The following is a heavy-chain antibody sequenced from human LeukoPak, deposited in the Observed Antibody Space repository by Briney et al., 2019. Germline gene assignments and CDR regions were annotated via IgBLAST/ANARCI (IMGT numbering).Heavy chain of an antibody. V-gene: IGHV4-31*03. Sequence: PSETLSLTCTVSGGSISSGGYYWSWIRQHPGKGLEWIGYIYYSGSTYYNPSLKSRVTISVDTSKNQFSLKLSSVTAADTAVCYCARDTNKLPLRAFDIWGQGTMVTVSS. D-gene: IGHD5-24*01. CDR3: ARDTNKLPLRAFDI. CDR2: IYYSGST. CDR1: GGSISSGGYY. J-gene: IGHJ3*02.